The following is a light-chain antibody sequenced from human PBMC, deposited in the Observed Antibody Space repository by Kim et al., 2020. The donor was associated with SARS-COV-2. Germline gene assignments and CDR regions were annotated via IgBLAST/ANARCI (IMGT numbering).Light chain of an antibody. CDR2: GAS. V-gene: IGKV3-15*01. Sequence: AAQRATPSLSCSDSQSGISHFAWHQQQPRPAPRLLIYGASTRAAGLPARFSGSGSGNEFTLTISSLQAEAFVVYYCQQYKSWLITFGQGTRLEIK. CDR1: QSGISH. J-gene: IGKJ5*01. CDR3: QQYKSWLIT.